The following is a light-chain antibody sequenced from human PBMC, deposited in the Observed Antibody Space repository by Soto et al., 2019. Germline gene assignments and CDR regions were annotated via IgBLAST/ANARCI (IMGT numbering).Light chain of an antibody. CDR3: QHYSSSPYT. J-gene: IGKJ2*01. Sequence: DIQMTQSPSTLSASVGDRVTITCRASQSISSWLAWYQQKPGKAPKVLIYKASRLEIGVPSRFSGSGSGTEFTLTISSLQPDDFATYYCQHYSSSPYTFGQGTKLEIK. CDR1: QSISSW. V-gene: IGKV1-5*03. CDR2: KAS.